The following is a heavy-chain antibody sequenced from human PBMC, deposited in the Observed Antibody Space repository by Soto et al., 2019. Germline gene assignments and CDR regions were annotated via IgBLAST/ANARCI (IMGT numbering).Heavy chain of an antibody. CDR3: ARRRPTGYYNY. V-gene: IGHV3-11*05. D-gene: IGHD3-9*01. CDR1: GFPFSDYY. Sequence: QVQLVESGGDLVKPGGSLRLSCAASGFPFSDYYMSWIRQAPGTGLEWVSSIGSSSSYTNYADSVKGRFTISRDNAKNSLSLQMNSLRAEDTAVYYCARRRPTGYYNYWGQGTLVTVSA. J-gene: IGHJ4*02. CDR2: IGSSSSYT.